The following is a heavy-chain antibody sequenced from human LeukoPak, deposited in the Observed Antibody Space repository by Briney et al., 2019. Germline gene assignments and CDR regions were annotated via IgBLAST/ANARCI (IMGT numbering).Heavy chain of an antibody. D-gene: IGHD2-2*01. V-gene: IGHV1-46*01. CDR3: ARSGSSTSCPRDY. Sequence: GASVKVSCKASVYTFTNYYMHWVRQAPGQGLEWMGIINPSGSNTSYAQKFQGRVTVTRDTSTSTVYMELSSLRSEDTAVYYCARSGSSTSCPRDYWGQGTLVTVAS. J-gene: IGHJ4*02. CDR2: INPSGSNT. CDR1: VYTFTNYY.